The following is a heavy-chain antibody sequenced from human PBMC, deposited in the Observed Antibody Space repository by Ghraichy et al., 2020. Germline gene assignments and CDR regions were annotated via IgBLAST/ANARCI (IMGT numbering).Heavy chain of an antibody. CDR1: GFTFSDYY. J-gene: IGHJ4*02. V-gene: IGHV3-11*01. Sequence: GGSLRLSCAASGFTFSDYYMSWIRQAPGKGLEWVSYISSSGSTIYYADSVKGRFTISRDNAKNLLYLQMNSLRAEDTAVYYCARAVEMASLVDYWGQGTLVTVSS. CDR2: ISSSGSTI. D-gene: IGHD5-24*01. CDR3: ARAVEMASLVDY.